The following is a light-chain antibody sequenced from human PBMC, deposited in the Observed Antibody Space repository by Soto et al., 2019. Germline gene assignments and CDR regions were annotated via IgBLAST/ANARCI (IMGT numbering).Light chain of an antibody. CDR3: QSYDSSLIYV. Sequence: QSVLTQPPSVSGAPGQRVTISCTGSSSNIGAGYDVHWYQQLPGTAPKLLIYGNSNRPSGVPDRFSGSKSGTSASLAITGLEAGDEADYSSQSYDSSLIYVFGPGTKLTVL. J-gene: IGLJ1*01. V-gene: IGLV1-40*01. CDR2: GNS. CDR1: SSNIGAGYD.